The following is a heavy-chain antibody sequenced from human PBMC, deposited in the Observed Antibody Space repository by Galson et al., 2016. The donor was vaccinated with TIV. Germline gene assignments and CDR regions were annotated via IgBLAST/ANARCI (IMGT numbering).Heavy chain of an antibody. CDR2: ITAMFGTT. CDR1: GVTFSNYA. D-gene: IGHD3-22*01. CDR3: ARALEYHYDRSGYYG. V-gene: IGHV1-69*06. J-gene: IGHJ4*02. Sequence: SVKVSCKASGVTFSNYAINWVRQAPGQGLEWMGGITAMFGTTDYAQKFQGRDTITADKSTSTVYMDLSSLRSEDTAFYYCARALEYHYDRSGYYGWGQGTLVIVSS.